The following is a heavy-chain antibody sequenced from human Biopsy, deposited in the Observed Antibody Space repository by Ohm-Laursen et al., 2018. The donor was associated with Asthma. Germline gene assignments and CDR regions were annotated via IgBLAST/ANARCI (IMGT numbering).Heavy chain of an antibody. J-gene: IGHJ2*01. CDR3: ARAVSSSSYWYFDL. CDR2: IYYSGRT. CDR1: GDAMSTSGSY. D-gene: IGHD6-6*01. V-gene: IGHV4-39*02. Sequence: SDTLSLTCIVSGDAMSTSGSYWGWIRQSPGKGLEWIGSIYYSGRTYYNPSLESRVTISADTSKNHFSLKLTSVTAADTAVYYCARAVSSSSYWYFDLWGRGDLVTDSS.